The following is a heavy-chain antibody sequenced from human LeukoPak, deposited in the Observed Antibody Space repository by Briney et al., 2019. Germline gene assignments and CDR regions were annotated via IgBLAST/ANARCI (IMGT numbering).Heavy chain of an antibody. J-gene: IGHJ1*01. CDR1: GFTFSSYG. D-gene: IGHD3-22*01. CDR3: AKDRDSSGYLVYFQH. CDR2: ISGNGGST. V-gene: IGHV3-23*01. Sequence: GGTLRLSCAASGFTFSSYGMSWVRQAPGKGLEWVSAISGNGGSTYYADSVKGRFTISRDNSNNTLYLQMNSLRAEDTAVYYCAKDRDSSGYLVYFQHWGQGTLVTVSS.